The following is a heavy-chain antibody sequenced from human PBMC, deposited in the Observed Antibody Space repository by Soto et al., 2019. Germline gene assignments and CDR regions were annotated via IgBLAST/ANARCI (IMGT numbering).Heavy chain of an antibody. CDR1: GGTFSSYA. D-gene: IGHD6-19*01. J-gene: IGHJ3*02. V-gene: IGHV1-69*06. CDR3: ARGADSSGETSDAFDI. CDR2: IIPIFGTA. Sequence: QVQPVQSGAEVKKPGSSVKVSCKASGGTFSSYAISWVRQAPGQGLEWMGGIIPIFGTANYAQKFQGRVTITADKSTSTAYMELSSLRSEDTAVYYCARGADSSGETSDAFDIWGQGTMVTVSS.